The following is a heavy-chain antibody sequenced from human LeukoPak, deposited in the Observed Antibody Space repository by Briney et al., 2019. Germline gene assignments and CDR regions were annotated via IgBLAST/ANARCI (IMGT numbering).Heavy chain of an antibody. D-gene: IGHD3-3*01. CDR2: INPSGGST. Sequence: ASVQVSCKASGYTFTNYYIHWVRQAPGQGLECMGIINPSGGSTSYAQKFQGRVTITTDKSTSTAYMELSSLRSEDTAVYYCARGGYDFWSGDAFDIWGQGTMVTVSS. CDR3: ARGGYDFWSGDAFDI. J-gene: IGHJ3*02. CDR1: GYTFTNYY. V-gene: IGHV1-46*01.